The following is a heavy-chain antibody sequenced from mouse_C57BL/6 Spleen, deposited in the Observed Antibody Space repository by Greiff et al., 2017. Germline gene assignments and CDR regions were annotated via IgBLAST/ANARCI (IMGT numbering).Heavy chain of an antibody. CDR2: IYPGDGDT. V-gene: IGHV1-82*01. CDR3: ARSNRLPHDFDY. D-gene: IGHD5-5*01. CDR1: GYAFSSSW. Sequence: QVQLQQSGPELVKPGASVKISCKASGYAFSSSWMNWVKQRPGKGLEWIGRIYPGDGDTNYNGKFKGKATLTADKSSSTAYMQLSSLTSEDSAVYFCARSNRLPHDFDYWGQGTTLTVSS. J-gene: IGHJ2*01.